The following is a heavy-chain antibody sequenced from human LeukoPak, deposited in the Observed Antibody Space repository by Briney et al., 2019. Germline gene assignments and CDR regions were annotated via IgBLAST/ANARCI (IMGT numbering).Heavy chain of an antibody. D-gene: IGHD4-17*01. CDR3: AKDYLALAELRSMDSRDYGDYLHPFDY. Sequence: GGSLRLSCAASGFTFSSYAMSWVRQAPGKGLEWVSAISGSGGSTYYADSVKGRFTISRDNSKNTLYLQMNSLRAEDTAVYYCAKDYLALAELRSMDSRDYGDYLHPFDYWGQGTLVTVSS. V-gene: IGHV3-23*01. J-gene: IGHJ4*02. CDR1: GFTFSSYA. CDR2: ISGSGGST.